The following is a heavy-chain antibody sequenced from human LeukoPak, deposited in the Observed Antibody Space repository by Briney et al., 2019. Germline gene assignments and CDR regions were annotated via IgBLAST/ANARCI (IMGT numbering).Heavy chain of an antibody. V-gene: IGHV3-23*01. D-gene: IGHD5-24*01. Sequence: GGSLRLSCAASGFTSSSYALSWVRQAPGKGLEWVSGISNSGGSTYYADSVKGRFTISRDNSKNTLYLQMNSLRAEDTAVYYCAKGDGYNYDNWFDPWGQGTLVTVSS. CDR3: AKGDGYNYDNWFDP. CDR1: GFTSSSYA. CDR2: ISNSGGST. J-gene: IGHJ5*02.